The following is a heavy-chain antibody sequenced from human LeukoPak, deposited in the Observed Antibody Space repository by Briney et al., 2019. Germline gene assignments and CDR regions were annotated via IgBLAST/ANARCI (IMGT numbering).Heavy chain of an antibody. D-gene: IGHD5-24*01. Sequence: GGSLRLSCAASGFTFSSYNMHWVRQAPGKGLEWVSSISSSSYIYYADSVKGRFTISRDNAKNSLYLQMNSLRAEDTAVYYCARDRVDGYNYVLNDAFDIWGQGTMVTVSS. V-gene: IGHV3-21*01. J-gene: IGHJ3*02. CDR1: GFTFSSYN. CDR2: ISSSSYI. CDR3: ARDRVDGYNYVLNDAFDI.